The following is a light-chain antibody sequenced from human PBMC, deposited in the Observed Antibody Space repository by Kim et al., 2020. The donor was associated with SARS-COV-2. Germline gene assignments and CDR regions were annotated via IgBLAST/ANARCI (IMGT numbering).Light chain of an antibody. CDR2: DVS. CDR3: SSYTSSSTVV. CDR1: SSDVGGYNY. Sequence: GQSITISCTGTSSDVGGYNYVSWYQQHPGKAPKLMIYDVSNRPSGVSNRFSGYKSGNTAPLTISGLQAEDEADYYCSSYTSSSTVVFGGGTQLTVL. V-gene: IGLV2-14*03. J-gene: IGLJ2*01.